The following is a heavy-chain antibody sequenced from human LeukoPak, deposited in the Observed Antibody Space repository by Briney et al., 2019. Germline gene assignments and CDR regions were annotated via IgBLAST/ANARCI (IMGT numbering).Heavy chain of an antibody. V-gene: IGHV4-34*01. CDR1: GGSFSGYY. D-gene: IGHD3-3*01. Sequence: PSETLSLTCAAYGGSFSGYYWSWIRQPPGKGLEWIGEINHSGSTNYNPSLKSRVTISVDTSQHQFSLKLSSVTAAATAVYYGARMEVGPHCFDPWGQGTLVTVSP. CDR2: INHSGST. J-gene: IGHJ5*02. CDR3: ARMEVGPHCFDP.